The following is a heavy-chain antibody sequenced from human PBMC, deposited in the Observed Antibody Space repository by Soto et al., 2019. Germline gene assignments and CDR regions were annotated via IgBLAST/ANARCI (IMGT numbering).Heavy chain of an antibody. Sequence: GGSLRLSCAASGFTFSSHAMGWLRQAPGTGPEWVAFVDGSGGDTSYADSVKGRFTISRDNSDNSLYLDMNSLRAEDTGRYFCAKEIFAAAYAATSAFDLWGKGPLVPV. D-gene: IGHD3-3*01. J-gene: IGHJ4*02. CDR2: VDGSGGDT. V-gene: IGHV3-23*01. CDR1: GFTFSSHA. CDR3: AKEIFAAAYAATSAFDL.